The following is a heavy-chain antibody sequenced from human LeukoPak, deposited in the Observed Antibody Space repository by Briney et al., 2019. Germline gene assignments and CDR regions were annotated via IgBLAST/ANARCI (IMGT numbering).Heavy chain of an antibody. J-gene: IGHJ6*02. Sequence: ASVKVSCKASGYTFTSYDINWVRQATGQGLEWMGWMNPNSGNTGYAQKFQGRVTMTRNTSISTAYMELSSLRSEDTAVYYCARGRQSRGWFGGFHYYYYGMDVWGQGTTVTVSS. V-gene: IGHV1-8*01. CDR2: MNPNSGNT. CDR3: ARGRQSRGWFGGFHYYYYGMDV. CDR1: GYTFTSYD. D-gene: IGHD3-10*01.